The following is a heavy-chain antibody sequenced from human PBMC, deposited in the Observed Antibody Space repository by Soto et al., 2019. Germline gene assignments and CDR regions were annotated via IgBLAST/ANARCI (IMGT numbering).Heavy chain of an antibody. V-gene: IGHV4-30-2*01. Sequence: SETLSLTCAVSGGSISSGGYSWSWIRQPPGKGLEWIGSSYHSGTTYYNPSLKSRVTISVDRSKNQFSLKVSSVTAADTAVFYCARTPYDILTGRLDAFDIWGQGTMVTVSS. CDR3: ARTPYDILTGRLDAFDI. D-gene: IGHD3-9*01. J-gene: IGHJ3*02. CDR1: GGSISSGGYS. CDR2: SYHSGTT.